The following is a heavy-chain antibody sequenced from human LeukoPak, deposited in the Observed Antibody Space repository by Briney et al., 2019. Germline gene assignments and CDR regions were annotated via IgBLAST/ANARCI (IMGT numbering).Heavy chain of an antibody. D-gene: IGHD6-19*01. CDR3: ARDTYSSGWYYDHAEYFQH. J-gene: IGHJ1*01. CDR2: INAGNGNT. V-gene: IGHV1-3*01. Sequence: ASVKVSCKASGYTFTSYAMHWVRQAPGQRLEWMGWINAGNGNTKYSQKFQGRVTITRDTSASTAYMELSSLRSEDTAVYYCARDTYSSGWYYDHAEYFQHWGQGTLVTVSS. CDR1: GYTFTSYA.